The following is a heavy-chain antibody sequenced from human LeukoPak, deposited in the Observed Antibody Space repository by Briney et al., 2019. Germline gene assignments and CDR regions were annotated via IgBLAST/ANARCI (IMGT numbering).Heavy chain of an antibody. CDR2: INPNSGGT. D-gene: IGHD2-21*02. Sequence: ASVKVSCKASGYPFTTYDINWVRKATGQGLEWMGWINPNSGGTNYAQKFQGRVTMTRDTSISTAYMELSRLRSDDTALYYCAKAGCGGDCPFDYWGQGTLVTVSS. CDR3: AKAGCGGDCPFDY. J-gene: IGHJ4*02. CDR1: GYPFTTYD. V-gene: IGHV1-2*02.